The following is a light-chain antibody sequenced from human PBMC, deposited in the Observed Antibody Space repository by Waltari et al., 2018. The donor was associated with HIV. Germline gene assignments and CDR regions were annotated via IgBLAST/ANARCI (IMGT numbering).Light chain of an antibody. CDR3: AAWDDSLSGLVV. CDR2: SNN. J-gene: IGLJ2*01. Sequence: QSVLTQPPSASGTPGQRVTISCSGSSSNIGSNTVNWYQQLPGTAPRLLIYSNNQRPSGVPDRFSVSKSGTSASLAISGSEDEADYYCAAWDDSLSGLVVFGGGTKLTVL. V-gene: IGLV1-44*01. CDR1: SSNIGSNT.